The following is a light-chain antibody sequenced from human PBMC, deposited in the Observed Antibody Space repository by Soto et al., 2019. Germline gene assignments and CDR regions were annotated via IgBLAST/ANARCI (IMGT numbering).Light chain of an antibody. J-gene: IGLJ2*01. V-gene: IGLV2-14*01. CDR2: EVS. CDR3: ISYTSSSTVL. Sequence: QSALTQPASVSGSPGQSITISCTGTSSDVGGYIYVSWYQQHPGKAPKLMIYEVSNRPSGVSNRFSGSKSGNTASLTISGLQAEDEADYYCISYTSSSTVLFGGGIKLTVL. CDR1: SSDVGGYIY.